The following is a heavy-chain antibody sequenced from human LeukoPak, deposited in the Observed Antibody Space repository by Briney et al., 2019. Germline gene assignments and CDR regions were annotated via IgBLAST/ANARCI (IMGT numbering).Heavy chain of an antibody. Sequence: SETLSLTCSVSGGSISSYYWSWIRQPPGKGLEWIGYIYYSGSTNYNPSLKSRVTISVDTSKNQFSLKLRSVTAADTAVYYCARGAEVLGVVPLYYFDYWGQGTLVTVSS. CDR2: IYYSGST. V-gene: IGHV4-59*01. CDR3: ARGAEVLGVVPLYYFDY. CDR1: GGSISSYY. D-gene: IGHD2-15*01. J-gene: IGHJ4*02.